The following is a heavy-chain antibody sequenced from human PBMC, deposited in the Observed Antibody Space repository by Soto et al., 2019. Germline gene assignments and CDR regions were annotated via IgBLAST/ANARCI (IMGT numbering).Heavy chain of an antibody. CDR1: GFPFSSYS. CDR2: ISSSSSYI. V-gene: IGHV3-21*01. Sequence: GGSLRLSCAASGFPFSSYSMNRVRQAPGKGLEWVSSISSSSSYIYYADSVKGRFTISRDNAKNSLYLQMNSLRAEDTDVYYCARDRHDILTARINRDYGMDVWGQGTTVTVSS. J-gene: IGHJ6*02. D-gene: IGHD3-9*01. CDR3: ARDRHDILTARINRDYGMDV.